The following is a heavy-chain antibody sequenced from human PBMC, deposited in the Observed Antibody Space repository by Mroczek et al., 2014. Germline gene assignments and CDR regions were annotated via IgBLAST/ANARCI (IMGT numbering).Heavy chain of an antibody. V-gene: IGHV4-34*01. CDR3: ALRGSDEPGKAVAGPGSSFDY. Sequence: QVQLQQWGAGLLKPSETLSLTCAVYGGSFSGYYWSWIRQPPGKGLEWIGEINHSGSTNYNPSLKSRVTISVDTSKNQFSLKLSSVTAADTAVYYCALRGSDEPGKAVAGPGSSFDYWGQGTLVTVSS. J-gene: IGHJ4*02. CDR1: GGSFSGYY. CDR2: INHSGST. D-gene: IGHD6-19*01.